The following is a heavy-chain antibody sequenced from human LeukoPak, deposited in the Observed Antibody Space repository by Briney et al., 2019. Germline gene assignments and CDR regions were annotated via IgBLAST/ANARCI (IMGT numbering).Heavy chain of an antibody. CDR2: ISGSGGST. D-gene: IGHD6-19*01. V-gene: IGHV3-23*01. J-gene: IGHJ4*02. CDR3: AKDLAVAGTRNWDRGLDY. CDR1: GFTFSSYA. Sequence: GSLRLSCAASGFTFSSYAMSWVRQAPGKGLEWVSAISGSGGSTYYADSVKGRFTISRDNSKNTLYLQMNSLRAEDTAVYYCAKDLAVAGTRNWDRGLDYWGQGTLVTVSS.